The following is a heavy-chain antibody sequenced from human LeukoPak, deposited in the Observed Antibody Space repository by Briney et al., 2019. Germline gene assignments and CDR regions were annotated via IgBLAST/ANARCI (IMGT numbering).Heavy chain of an antibody. V-gene: IGHV4-38-2*02. J-gene: IGHJ4*02. Sequence: PSQTLSLTCAVSNYSITTGYFWGWIRQPPGKGREGIATIFHSGTTYYNPYLRNRVTLFVDTSKNQFSLKLTSLTAADTAVYYCARDGVFHDSDGYSFDYWGQGTLVTVSS. CDR3: ARDGVFHDSDGYSFDY. CDR2: IFHSGTT. CDR1: NYSITTGYF. D-gene: IGHD3-22*01.